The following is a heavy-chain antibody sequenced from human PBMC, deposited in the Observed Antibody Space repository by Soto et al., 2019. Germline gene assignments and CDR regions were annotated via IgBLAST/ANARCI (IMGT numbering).Heavy chain of an antibody. D-gene: IGHD2-21*02. V-gene: IGHV3-15*01. CDR2: IKSKTDGGTT. CDR1: GFTFSNAW. J-gene: IGHJ1*01. CDR3: TTLYCGGDCYPSAEYFQH. Sequence: GSLRLSCAASGFTFSNAWMSWVRQAPGKGLEWVGRIKSKTDGGTTDYAAPVKGRFTISRDDSKNTLYLQMNSLKTEDTAVYYCTTLYCGGDCYPSAEYFQHWGQGTLVTVSS.